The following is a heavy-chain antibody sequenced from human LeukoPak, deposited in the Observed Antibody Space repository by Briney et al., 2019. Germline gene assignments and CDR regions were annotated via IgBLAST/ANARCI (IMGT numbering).Heavy chain of an antibody. CDR2: IYPGDSDT. D-gene: IGHD3-10*01. Sequence: GESLKISCQGSGFNFANYWIAWVRQMPGEGLGWMGVIYPGDSDTRYSPSFQGQVTISADKSISTAYLQWGGLKASDTAMYYCAKQYKPGGSFTPFDCWGQGTLVTVSS. CDR3: AKQYKPGGSFTPFDC. J-gene: IGHJ4*02. CDR1: GFNFANYW. V-gene: IGHV5-51*01.